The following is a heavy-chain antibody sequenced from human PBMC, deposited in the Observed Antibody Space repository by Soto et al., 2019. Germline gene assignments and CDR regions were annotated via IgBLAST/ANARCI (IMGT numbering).Heavy chain of an antibody. CDR1: GFTFSNYG. D-gene: IGHD1-26*01. CDR2: ISYDGSYK. V-gene: IGHV3-30*03. J-gene: IGHJ4*01. CDR3: VRDRDLYRDMVHADL. Sequence: GGSLRLSCAASGFTFSNYGMHWVRQAPGKGLEWVAVISYDGSYKYYADSVKGRFTISRDNSKNTLYLQMNSLRAEDTAVYFCVRDRDLYRDMVHADLWGQGTLVTV.